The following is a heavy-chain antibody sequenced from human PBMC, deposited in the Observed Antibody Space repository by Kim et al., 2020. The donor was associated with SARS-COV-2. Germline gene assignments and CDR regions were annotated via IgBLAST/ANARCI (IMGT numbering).Heavy chain of an antibody. CDR3: ARHFGQQLVLDDQPYYYYYGMDV. D-gene: IGHD6-13*01. Sequence: SETLSLTCTVSGGSISSSSYYWGWIRQPPGKGLEWIGSIYYSGSTYYNPSLKSRVTISVDTSKNQFSLKLSSVTAADTAVYYCARHFGQQLVLDDQPYYYYYGMDVWGQGTTVTVSS. J-gene: IGHJ6*02. CDR1: GGSISSSSYY. V-gene: IGHV4-39*01. CDR2: IYYSGST.